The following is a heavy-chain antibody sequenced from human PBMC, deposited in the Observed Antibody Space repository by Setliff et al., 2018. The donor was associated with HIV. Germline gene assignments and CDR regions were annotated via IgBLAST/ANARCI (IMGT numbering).Heavy chain of an antibody. D-gene: IGHD1-26*01. CDR2: INAGNGNT. V-gene: IGHV1-3*01. Sequence: ASVKVSCKASGYTFTSYAMHWVRQAPGQRLEWMGWINAGNGNTKYSQKFQGRVTITRDTSASTAYMELSSLRSEDTAVYYCARGPAKWELRFGYAFDIWGHGTMVTVSS. CDR1: GYTFTSYA. CDR3: ARGPAKWELRFGYAFDI. J-gene: IGHJ3*02.